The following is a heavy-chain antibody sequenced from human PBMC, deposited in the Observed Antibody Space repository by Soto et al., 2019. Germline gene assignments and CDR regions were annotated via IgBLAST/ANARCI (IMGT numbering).Heavy chain of an antibody. D-gene: IGHD3-16*02. J-gene: IGHJ5*02. V-gene: IGHV1-69*13. CDR3: ASIFTHYDYVWGSYRQADNWFDP. CDR1: GGTFSSYA. Sequence: EALVKVSCKASGGTFSSYAISWVRQAPGQGLEWMGGIIPIFGTANYAQKFQGRVTITADESTSTAYMELSSLRSEDTAVYYCASIFTHYDYVWGSYRQADNWFDPWGQGTLVTVSS. CDR2: IIPIFGTA.